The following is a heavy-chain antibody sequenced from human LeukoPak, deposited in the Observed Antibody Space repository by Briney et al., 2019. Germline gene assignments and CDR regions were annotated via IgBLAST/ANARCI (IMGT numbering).Heavy chain of an antibody. Sequence: GRSLRLSCAASGFTFSSYGMHWVRQAPGKGLEWVAVTSYDGSNKYYADSVKGRFTISRDNSKNTLYLQMNSLRAEDTAVYYCAKDGGSGSYGGMDVWGQGTTVTVSS. J-gene: IGHJ6*02. V-gene: IGHV3-30*18. CDR2: TSYDGSNK. CDR1: GFTFSSYG. CDR3: AKDGGSGSYGGMDV. D-gene: IGHD1-26*01.